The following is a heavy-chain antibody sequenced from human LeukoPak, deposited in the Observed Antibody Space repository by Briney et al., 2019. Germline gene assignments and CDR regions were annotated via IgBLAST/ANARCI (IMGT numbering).Heavy chain of an antibody. J-gene: IGHJ4*02. CDR1: GYSFTSYW. CDR3: ARHYPGGDYFIDY. CDR2: IYPDDSDT. Sequence: GASLKISCKGSGYSFTSYWIDWVRQMPGKGLEWVGIIYPDDSDTRYSPSFQDQVIISADKSISTAYLQWSSLKASDTAMYYCARHYPGGDYFIDYWGQGTLVTVSS. D-gene: IGHD4-17*01. V-gene: IGHV5-51*01.